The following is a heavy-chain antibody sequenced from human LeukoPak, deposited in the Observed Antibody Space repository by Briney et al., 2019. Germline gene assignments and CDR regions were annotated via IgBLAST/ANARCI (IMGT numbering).Heavy chain of an antibody. D-gene: IGHD4-11*01. CDR2: ISAYNGNT. CDR1: GYTFTSYG. Sequence: ASVKVSCKASGYTFTSYGITWVRQAPGQGLEWMGWISAYNGNTNYAQKLQGRVTMTTDTSTSTAYMELRSLRSEDTAVYYCARSETVTVGRYFDYWGQGTLVTVSS. CDR3: ARSETVTVGRYFDY. V-gene: IGHV1-18*01. J-gene: IGHJ4*02.